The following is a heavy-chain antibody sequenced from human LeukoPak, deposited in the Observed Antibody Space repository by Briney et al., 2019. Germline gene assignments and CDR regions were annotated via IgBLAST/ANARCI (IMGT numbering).Heavy chain of an antibody. CDR1: GGPLSTSLYY. Sequence: PSETLSLTCSVSGGPLSTSLYYWGSIRQPPGKGLEWIGNIYYTGGTSYNPSLESRVSISIDMSKNQYSLDLTSVTAADTAVYYCARAPPTIFDYWGQGTLVTVSS. D-gene: IGHD5-12*01. J-gene: IGHJ4*02. V-gene: IGHV4-39*01. CDR3: ARAPPTIFDY. CDR2: IYYTGGT.